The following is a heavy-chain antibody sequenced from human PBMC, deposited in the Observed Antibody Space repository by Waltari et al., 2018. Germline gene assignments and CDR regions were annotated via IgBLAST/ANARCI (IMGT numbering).Heavy chain of an antibody. D-gene: IGHD4-17*01. CDR3: ARESGDYSPFDN. CDR2: IFTSGIT. CDR1: GGSIRSYY. V-gene: IGHV4-4*07. Sequence: QVQLQESGPGLVKPLETLSLTCSVSGGSIRSYYWSWIRQPAGKGLEWIGHIFTSGITKYNPSLKSRVTMSVDTPKNQFSLKLTSVTAADTAVYYCARESGDYSPFDNWGQGTLVTVSS. J-gene: IGHJ4*02.